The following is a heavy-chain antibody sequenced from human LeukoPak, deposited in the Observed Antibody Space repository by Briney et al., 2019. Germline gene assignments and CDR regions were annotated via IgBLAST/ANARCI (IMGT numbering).Heavy chain of an antibody. Sequence: SETLSLTCTVSGGSISSSSYYWGWIRQPAGKGLEWIGRIYTSGSTNYNPSLKSRVTISVDTSKNQFSLKLSSVTAADTAVYYCARDGGGLWFGELLYGGWFDPWGQGTLVTVSS. CDR2: IYTSGST. J-gene: IGHJ5*02. V-gene: IGHV4-61*02. CDR3: ARDGGGLWFGELLYGGWFDP. D-gene: IGHD3-10*01. CDR1: GGSISSSSYY.